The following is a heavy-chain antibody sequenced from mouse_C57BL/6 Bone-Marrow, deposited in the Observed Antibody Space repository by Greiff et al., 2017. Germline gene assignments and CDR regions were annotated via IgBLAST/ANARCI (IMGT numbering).Heavy chain of an antibody. Sequence: EVQRVESGGGLVKPGGSLKLSCAASGFTFSSYAMSWVRQTPEKRLEWVATISDGGSYTYYPDNVKGRFHISRDNAKNNLYLQMSHLKSEDTAMYYCARVVYYYGSSFDYWGQGTTLTVSS. D-gene: IGHD1-1*01. CDR3: ARVVYYYGSSFDY. CDR2: ISDGGSYT. V-gene: IGHV5-4*01. J-gene: IGHJ2*01. CDR1: GFTFSSYA.